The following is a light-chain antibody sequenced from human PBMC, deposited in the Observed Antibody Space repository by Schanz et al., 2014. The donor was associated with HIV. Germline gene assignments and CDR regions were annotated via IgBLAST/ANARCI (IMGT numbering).Light chain of an antibody. CDR3: QRFGDSRGT. CDR2: ATS. V-gene: IGKV3-20*01. J-gene: IGKJ4*02. Sequence: EIVLTQSPGSLSLSPGERATLSCRASQSVGGSQMAWYQHRRGQAPRLLFYATSFRATGVPDRFSGSGSGTDFTLTISRLEPEDFAVYYCQRFGDSRGTFGGGTKVDI. CDR1: QSVGGSQ.